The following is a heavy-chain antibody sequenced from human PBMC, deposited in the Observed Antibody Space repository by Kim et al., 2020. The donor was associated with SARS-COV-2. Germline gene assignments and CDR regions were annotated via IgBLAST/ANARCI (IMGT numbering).Heavy chain of an antibody. CDR3: ARWGEGAAAGTEGFDY. CDR2: INHSGST. Sequence: SETLSLTCAVYGGSFSGYYWSWIRQPPGKGLEWIGEINHSGSTNYNPSLKSRVTISVDTSKNQFSLKLSSVTAADTAVYYCARWGEGAAAGTEGFDYWGQGTLVTVSS. CDR1: GGSFSGYY. J-gene: IGHJ4*02. V-gene: IGHV4-34*01. D-gene: IGHD6-13*01.